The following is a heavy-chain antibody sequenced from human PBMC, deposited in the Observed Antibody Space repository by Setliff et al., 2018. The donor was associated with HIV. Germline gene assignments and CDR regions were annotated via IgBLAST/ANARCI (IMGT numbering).Heavy chain of an antibody. D-gene: IGHD4-17*01. CDR3: ARGQYGDELFDY. V-gene: IGHV1-18*01. J-gene: IGHJ4*02. CDR1: GYTFTNYG. Sequence: ASVKVSCKASGYTFTNYGITWVRQAPGHGLEWMGWLASYNDDANYAQNLQGRVTMTTDKSTSTAYMELSSLGSDDTAVYYCARGQYGDELFDYWGQGTLVTVSS. CDR2: LASYNDDA.